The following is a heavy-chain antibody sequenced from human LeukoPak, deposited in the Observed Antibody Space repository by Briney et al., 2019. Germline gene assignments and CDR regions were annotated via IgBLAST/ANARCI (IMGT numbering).Heavy chain of an antibody. V-gene: IGHV4-34*01. Sequence: PSETLSLTCAVYGGSFSGYYWSWIRQPPGKELEWIGEINHSGSTNYNPSLKTRVTISLDRSKDQFSLKLTSVTAADTAVYYCTRGKPETVFDSWGRGTLVTVSS. CDR3: TRGKPETVFDS. J-gene: IGHJ4*01. CDR2: INHSGST. CDR1: GGSFSGYY.